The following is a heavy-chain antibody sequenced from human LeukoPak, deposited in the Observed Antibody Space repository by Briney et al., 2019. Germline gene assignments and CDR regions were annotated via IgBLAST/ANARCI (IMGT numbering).Heavy chain of an antibody. D-gene: IGHD6-6*01. CDR2: IRFDGNNK. CDR1: GFIFSIYS. V-gene: IGHV3-30*02. J-gene: IGHJ4*02. Sequence: GGSLRLSCAASGFIFSIYSLHWVRQVPGKGLECVAFIRFDGNNKYYADSVKGRFTISRDNSKNTLYLEMNSLRSEDTAMYYCAKDLAARFDYWGQGTLVTVSS. CDR3: AKDLAARFDY.